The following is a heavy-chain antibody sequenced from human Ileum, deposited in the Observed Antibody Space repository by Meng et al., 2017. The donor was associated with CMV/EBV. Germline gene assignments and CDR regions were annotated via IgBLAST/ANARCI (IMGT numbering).Heavy chain of an antibody. D-gene: IGHD2-15*01. J-gene: IGHJ6*02. V-gene: IGHV4-34*01. Sequence: SETLSLTCAVYGGSFSGYYWSWIRQPPGKGLEWIGEINHSGSTNYNPSLKSRITISVDTSKNQFSLKLSSVTAADTAVYYCARAVCSGGRCYYYYGMAVWGQGTMVTVSS. CDR3: ARAVCSGGRCYYYYGMAV. CDR2: INHSGST. CDR1: GGSFSGYY.